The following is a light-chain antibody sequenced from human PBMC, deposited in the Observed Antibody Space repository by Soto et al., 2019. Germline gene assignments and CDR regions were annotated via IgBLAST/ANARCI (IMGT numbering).Light chain of an antibody. J-gene: IGLJ1*01. CDR2: SNN. CDR3: AAWDDSPNGYV. Sequence: QSVLTQPPSASGTPGQRVTISCSGSSSNIGSNTVKWYQQLPGTAPKLLIYSNNQRPSGVPDRFSDSKSGTSASLAISGLQSEDEADYYCAAWDDSPNGYVFGTGTKVTVL. V-gene: IGLV1-44*01. CDR1: SSNIGSNT.